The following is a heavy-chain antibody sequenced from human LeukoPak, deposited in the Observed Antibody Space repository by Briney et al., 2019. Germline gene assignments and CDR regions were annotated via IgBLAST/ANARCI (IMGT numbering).Heavy chain of an antibody. J-gene: IGHJ5*02. Sequence: ASVKVSCKASGYTFTSYDINWVRQATGRGLEWMGWMNPNSGNTGYAQKFQGRVTMTRNTSISTAYMELSSLRSEDTAVYYCARGPNKPYSRAFNWFDPWGQGTLVTVSS. CDR1: GYTFTSYD. CDR3: ARGPNKPYSRAFNWFDP. D-gene: IGHD6-13*01. V-gene: IGHV1-8*01. CDR2: MNPNSGNT.